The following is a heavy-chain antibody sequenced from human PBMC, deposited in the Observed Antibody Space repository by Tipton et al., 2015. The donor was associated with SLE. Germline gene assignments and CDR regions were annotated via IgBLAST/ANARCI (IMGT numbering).Heavy chain of an antibody. CDR1: GGTFSNYA. Sequence: QLVQSGAEVKKPGSSVKVSCKASGGTFSNYAISWVRQAPGQGLEWMGGVIPIFGTANYAQKFQGRVTITTDESTSTAYKELSSLRSEDTAVFYCARGGYCDITTGNPFDTWGQGTLVTVAS. D-gene: IGHD3-9*01. J-gene: IGHJ5*02. V-gene: IGHV1-69*05. CDR2: VIPIFGTA. CDR3: ARGGYCDITTGNPFDT.